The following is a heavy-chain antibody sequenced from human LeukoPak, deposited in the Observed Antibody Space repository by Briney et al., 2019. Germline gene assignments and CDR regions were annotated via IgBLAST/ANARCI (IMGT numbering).Heavy chain of an antibody. Sequence: PGGSLRLSCAASGFTFTNIAMTWVRHPPGERLEWVSTISGSGESTYYTDSLKGRFTISRDNSKNTVYLHMNSLRAEDTAVYYCARVNGPVLTGKLDCWGQGTLVTVSS. J-gene: IGHJ4*02. CDR3: ARVNGPVLTGKLDC. CDR2: ISGSGEST. CDR1: GFTFTNIA. V-gene: IGHV3-23*01. D-gene: IGHD3-9*01.